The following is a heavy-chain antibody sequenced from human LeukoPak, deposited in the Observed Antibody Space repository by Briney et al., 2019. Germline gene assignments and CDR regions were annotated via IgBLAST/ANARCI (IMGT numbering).Heavy chain of an antibody. CDR1: GFTFRSYA. Sequence: GGSVILPCAASGFTFRSYAMSRTGQGPGRGLEGGPTISGSGGSTYYADYVKGRCTISRDNSKNTLHLQMNSLRAEDTAVYYCARGGSSWYAVWFDPWGQGTLVTVSS. CDR3: ARGGSSWYAVWFDP. V-gene: IGHV3-23*01. J-gene: IGHJ5*02. CDR2: ISGSGGST. D-gene: IGHD6-13*01.